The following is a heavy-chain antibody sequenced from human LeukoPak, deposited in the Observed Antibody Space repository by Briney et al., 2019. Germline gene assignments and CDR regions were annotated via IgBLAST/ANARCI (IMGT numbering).Heavy chain of an antibody. J-gene: IGHJ6*03. Sequence: GGSLRLSCAASGFTFSSYAMTWVRQAPGKGLEWVSAIGGGGGSTYYADSVKGRFTISRDNSKNTLYLQMNSLRAEDTAVYYCAKDYYCSGGSCYWVSSYYYYYYMDVWGKGTTVTVSS. V-gene: IGHV3-23*01. CDR2: IGGGGGST. CDR1: GFTFSSYA. D-gene: IGHD2-15*01. CDR3: AKDYYCSGGSCYWVSSYYYYYYMDV.